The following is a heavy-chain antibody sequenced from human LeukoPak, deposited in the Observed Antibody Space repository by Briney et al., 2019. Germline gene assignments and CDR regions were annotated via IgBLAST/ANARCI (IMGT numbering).Heavy chain of an antibody. J-gene: IGHJ4*02. Sequence: GGSLRLSCAASGFTFNSYWMGWVRQAPGKGLEWVANIKQDGSEKLYVYSVKGRFTISRDNAKNTLYLQMNGLRAEDTAVYYCARGMVIIPVFDYWGQGTLVTVSS. CDR3: ARGMVIIPVFDY. V-gene: IGHV3-7*01. CDR1: GFTFNSYW. CDR2: IKQDGSEK. D-gene: IGHD3-3*01.